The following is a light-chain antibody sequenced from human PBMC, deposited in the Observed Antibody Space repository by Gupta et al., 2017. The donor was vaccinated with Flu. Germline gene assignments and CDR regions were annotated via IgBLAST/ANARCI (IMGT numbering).Light chain of an antibody. CDR1: QPISKD. Sequence: DIQMTQSPSSLSASVGDRVTITCQASQPISKDLNWYQQKPGKAPKLLIYDASNLETGVPSRFSGIGYGTDFTFTISSLQPEDIATYYCLHVASLPYTFGQGTRLEI. CDR3: LHVASLPYT. CDR2: DAS. J-gene: IGKJ2*01. V-gene: IGKV1-33*01.